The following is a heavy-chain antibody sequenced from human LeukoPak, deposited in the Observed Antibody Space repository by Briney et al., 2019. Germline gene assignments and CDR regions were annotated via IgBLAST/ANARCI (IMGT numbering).Heavy chain of an antibody. J-gene: IGHJ4*02. V-gene: IGHV3-30*02. Sequence: PGGSLRLSCAASGFTFSSYGMYWVRQAPGKGLEWVAFIQYDGSNKYYADSVKGRFTISRDHSKNTLYLQMNSLRAEDTAVYYCAKVQSSHFDYWGQGTLVTVSS. CDR1: GFTFSSYG. D-gene: IGHD6-13*01. CDR3: AKVQSSHFDY. CDR2: IQYDGSNK.